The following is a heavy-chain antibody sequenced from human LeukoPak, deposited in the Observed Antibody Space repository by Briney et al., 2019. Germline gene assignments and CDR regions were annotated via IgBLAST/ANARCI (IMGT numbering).Heavy chain of an antibody. D-gene: IGHD2-15*01. CDR2: IRYDGSNK. Sequence: QSGGSLRLSCAASGFNFSSYGMHWVRQAPGKGLEWVAFIRYDGSNKYYADSVKGRFTISRDNSKNTLYLQMNSLRAEDTAVYYCAKVLSVVVAATLLDYWGQGTLVTVSS. J-gene: IGHJ4*02. CDR1: GFNFSSYG. CDR3: AKVLSVVVAATLLDY. V-gene: IGHV3-30*02.